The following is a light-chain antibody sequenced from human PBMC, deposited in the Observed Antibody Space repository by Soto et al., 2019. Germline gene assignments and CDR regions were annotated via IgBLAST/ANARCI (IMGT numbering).Light chain of an antibody. CDR3: QQRINWT. J-gene: IGKJ1*01. CDR2: DAS. Sequence: EIVLTQSPATLSLSPGERATLSCRASQSVSSYLAWYQQKPGQAPRLLIYDASNRATGIPARFSGRGSGTDFTLTISSLEREDFAVYYCQQRINWTFGQETKVHIK. CDR1: QSVSSY. V-gene: IGKV3-11*01.